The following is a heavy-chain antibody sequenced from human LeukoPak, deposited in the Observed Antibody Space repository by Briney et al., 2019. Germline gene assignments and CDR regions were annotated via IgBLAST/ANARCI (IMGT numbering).Heavy chain of an antibody. V-gene: IGHV3-11*05. Sequence: GGSLRLSCAVSGFPFSDYYMTWIGQAPGKGLQWVSYISSSSTYTHYADSVKGRFTISRDSAKNSLYLQMNSLRVEDTAVYFCARVYGGNRGYFDYWGQGALVTVSS. CDR3: ARVYGGNRGYFDY. J-gene: IGHJ4*02. D-gene: IGHD4-23*01. CDR2: ISSSSTYT. CDR1: GFPFSDYY.